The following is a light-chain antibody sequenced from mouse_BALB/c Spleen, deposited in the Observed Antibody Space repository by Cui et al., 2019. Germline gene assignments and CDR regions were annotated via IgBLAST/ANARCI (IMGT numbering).Light chain of an antibody. J-gene: IGKJ1*01. V-gene: IGKV5-39*01. Sequence: DIVMTQSPATLSLTPGDRVSLSCRASQSISDYLHWYQQKSHEAPRLLIKYASQSISGIPSSFSGSGSGSDFTLSINSVEPEDVGVYYCQNSHSFPPWTFGGGTKLEIK. CDR1: QSISDY. CDR2: YAS. CDR3: QNSHSFPPWT.